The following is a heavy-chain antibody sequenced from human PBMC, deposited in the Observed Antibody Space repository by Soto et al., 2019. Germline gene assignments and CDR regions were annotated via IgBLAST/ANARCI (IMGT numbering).Heavy chain of an antibody. J-gene: IGHJ4*02. D-gene: IGHD6-19*01. CDR2: ISGSGGST. CDR3: AKDLVDSSGPGYYFDY. CDR1: GFTFSSYA. V-gene: IGHV3-23*01. Sequence: GGSLRLSCAASGFTFSSYAMSWVRQAPGKGLEWVSAISGSGGSTYYADSVKGRFTIARDNSKNTLYLQMNSLRAEDTAVYYCAKDLVDSSGPGYYFDYWGQGTLVTVSS.